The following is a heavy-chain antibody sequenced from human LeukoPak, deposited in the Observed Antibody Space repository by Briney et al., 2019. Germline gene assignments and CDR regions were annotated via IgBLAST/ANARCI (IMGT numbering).Heavy chain of an antibody. J-gene: IGHJ6*03. CDR1: GFTFSSYW. CDR2: IKQDGSEK. V-gene: IGHV3-7*01. CDR3: AREGVLRYFAAHMDV. D-gene: IGHD3-9*01. Sequence: PGGSLRLSCAASGFTFSSYWMSWVRQAPGKGLEWVANIKQDGSEKYYVDSVKGRFTISRDNAKNSLYLQMNSLRAEDTAVYYCAREGVLRYFAAHMDVWGKGTTVTVSS.